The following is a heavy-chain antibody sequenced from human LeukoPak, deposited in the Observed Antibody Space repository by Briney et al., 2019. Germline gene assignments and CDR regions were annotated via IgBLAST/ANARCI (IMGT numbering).Heavy chain of an antibody. D-gene: IGHD3-10*01. Sequence: ASVKVSCKASGGTFSSYAISWVRQAPGQGLEWMGGIIPIFGTANYAQKFQGRVTITADKSTSTAYMELSRLRSDDTAVYYCAREGRDGLLWFGELLSHYYYYYMDVWGKGTTVTISS. CDR3: AREGRDGLLWFGELLSHYYYYYMDV. V-gene: IGHV1-69*06. CDR1: GGTFSSYA. CDR2: IIPIFGTA. J-gene: IGHJ6*03.